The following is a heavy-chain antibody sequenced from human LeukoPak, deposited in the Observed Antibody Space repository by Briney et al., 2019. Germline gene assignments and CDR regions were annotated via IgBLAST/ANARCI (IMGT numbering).Heavy chain of an antibody. CDR3: ARDHLAYCGGDCYSDY. J-gene: IGHJ4*02. CDR1: GFTFSSYS. V-gene: IGHV3-21*01. Sequence: GGSLRLSCAASGFTFSSYSMNWVRQAPGKGLEWVSSISSSSSYIYYADTVKGRFTISRHNAKNSLYLQMNSLRSEDTAVYYCARDHLAYCGGDCYSDYWGQGTLVTVSS. CDR2: ISSSSSYI. D-gene: IGHD2-21*02.